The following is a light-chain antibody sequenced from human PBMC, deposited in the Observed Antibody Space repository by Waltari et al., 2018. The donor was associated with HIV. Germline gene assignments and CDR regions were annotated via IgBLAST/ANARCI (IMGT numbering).Light chain of an antibody. CDR1: ESISNW. CDR3: QQYNSYSWT. V-gene: IGKV1-5*03. Sequence: DTQMTQTLTTHYASVGDRVTITCRASESISNWVAWYQQKPGKAPNLLIYQASSLESGVPSRFSGSGSGTEFTLTISRLQPDDFATYYCQQYNSYSWTFGQGTKVEIK. CDR2: QAS. J-gene: IGKJ1*01.